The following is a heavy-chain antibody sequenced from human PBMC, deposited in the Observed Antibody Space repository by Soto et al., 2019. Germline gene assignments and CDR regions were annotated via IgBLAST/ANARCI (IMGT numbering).Heavy chain of an antibody. J-gene: IGHJ6*02. Sequence: GASVKVSCKASGGTFSSYAISWVRQAPGQGLEWMGGIIPIFGTANYAQKFQGRVTITADESTSTAYMELSSLRSEDTAVYYCASRRGFWGGYSYYYYYGMDVWGQGTTVTVSS. D-gene: IGHD3-3*01. CDR2: IIPIFGTA. CDR3: ASRRGFWGGYSYYYYYGMDV. V-gene: IGHV1-69*13. CDR1: GGTFSSYA.